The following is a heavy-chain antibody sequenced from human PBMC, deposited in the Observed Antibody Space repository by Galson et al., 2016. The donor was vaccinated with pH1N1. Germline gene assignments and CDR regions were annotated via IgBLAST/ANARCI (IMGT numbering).Heavy chain of an antibody. D-gene: IGHD3-3*02. Sequence: SLRLSCAASGFTFGAHTMNWVRQAPGKGLEWVASIGDATFYADSVRGRFTISRDNAKSTLYLQMKSLRAEDTSIYYCTRDVPFTSFYYWGQGTLVTVSA. J-gene: IGHJ4*02. V-gene: IGHV3-21*06. CDR1: GFTFGAHT. CDR3: TRDVPFTSFYY. CDR2: IGDAT.